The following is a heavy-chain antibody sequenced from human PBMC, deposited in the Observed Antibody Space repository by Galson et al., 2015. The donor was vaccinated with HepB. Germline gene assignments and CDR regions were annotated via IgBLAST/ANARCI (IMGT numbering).Heavy chain of an antibody. J-gene: IGHJ3*02. CDR2: INPNGGGT. V-gene: IGHV1-46*01. CDR3: TRGDITIFGVVTAFDI. CDR1: GYTFSDYY. Sequence: SVKVSCKASGYTFSDYYMHWVRQAPGQGLDWMGIINPNGGGTSYAQKFQGRVTMTRDTSTNTVYMELSSLRSEDTAVYHCTRGDITIFGVVTAFDIWGQGTMVTVSS. D-gene: IGHD3-3*01.